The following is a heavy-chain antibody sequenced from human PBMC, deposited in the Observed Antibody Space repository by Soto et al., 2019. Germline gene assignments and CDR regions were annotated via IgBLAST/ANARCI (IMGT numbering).Heavy chain of an antibody. V-gene: IGHV4-34*01. CDR3: ARGVAEAGTRGDWFDP. Sequence: PSETLSLTCAVYGGSFSGYYWSWIRQPPGKGLEWIGEINHSGSTNYNPSLKSRVTISVDTSKNQFSLKLSSVTAADTAVYYCARGVAEAGTRGDWFDPWGQGTLVTVSS. CDR2: INHSGST. CDR1: GGSFSGYY. D-gene: IGHD6-13*01. J-gene: IGHJ5*02.